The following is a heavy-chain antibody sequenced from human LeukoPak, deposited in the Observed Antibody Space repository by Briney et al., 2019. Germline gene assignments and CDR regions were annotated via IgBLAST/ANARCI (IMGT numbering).Heavy chain of an antibody. Sequence: GGSLRLSXAASGFTFSSYAMSWVRQAPGKGLEWVSGISGSGGSTYYADSVKGRFTISRDNSKNTLYLQMNSLSAEDTAVYYCAKVRRYYDSAGYWGQGTLVTVSS. V-gene: IGHV3-23*01. CDR2: ISGSGGST. CDR1: GFTFSSYA. CDR3: AKVRRYYDSAGY. D-gene: IGHD3-22*01. J-gene: IGHJ4*02.